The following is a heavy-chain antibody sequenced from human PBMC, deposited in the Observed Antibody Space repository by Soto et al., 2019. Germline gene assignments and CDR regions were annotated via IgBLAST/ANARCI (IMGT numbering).Heavy chain of an antibody. Sequence: PSETLSLTCAVYGGSFSGYYWSWIRQPPGKGLEWIGEINHSGSTNYNPSLKSRVTISVDTSKNQFSLKLSSVTAADTAVYYCARVTGSFHYWGQGIRVSVAS. CDR3: ARVTGSFHY. J-gene: IGHJ4*02. V-gene: IGHV4-34*01. CDR2: INHSGST. CDR1: GGSFSGYY. D-gene: IGHD3-10*01.